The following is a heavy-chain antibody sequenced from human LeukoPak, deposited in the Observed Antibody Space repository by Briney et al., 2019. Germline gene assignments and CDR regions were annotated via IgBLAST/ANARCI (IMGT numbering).Heavy chain of an antibody. CDR1: GFTFSNYD. CDR3: AKHIPLGDYGTFEY. Sequence: GESLRLSCAASGFTFSNYDMHWVRQAQGRGLEWVAFIRNDGSNKYYADSVKGRFTISRDNSKNTLYLQMNSLRAEDSAVYYCAKHIPLGDYGTFEYWGQGTLVTVSS. V-gene: IGHV3-30*02. D-gene: IGHD4-17*01. CDR2: IRNDGSNK. J-gene: IGHJ4*02.